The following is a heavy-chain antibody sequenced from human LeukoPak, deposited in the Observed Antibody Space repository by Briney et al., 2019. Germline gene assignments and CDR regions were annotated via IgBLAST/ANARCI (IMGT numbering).Heavy chain of an antibody. V-gene: IGHV3-30*02. D-gene: IGHD1-7*01. J-gene: IGHJ4*02. CDR3: AKERFNWNYFFDY. Sequence: PGGSLRLSCAASGFTFSSYGMHWVRQAPGKGLEWVAFIRYDGSNKYYADSVKGRFTISRDNSKNTLYLQMNSLRAEDTAVYYCAKERFNWNYFFDYWGQGTLVTVSS. CDR1: GFTFSSYG. CDR2: IRYDGSNK.